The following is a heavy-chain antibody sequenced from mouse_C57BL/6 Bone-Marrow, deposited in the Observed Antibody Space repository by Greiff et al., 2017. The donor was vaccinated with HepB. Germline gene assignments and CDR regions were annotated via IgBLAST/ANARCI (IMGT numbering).Heavy chain of an antibody. CDR1: GYAFSSSW. J-gene: IGHJ2*01. CDR3: ARRITTVVAPFDY. V-gene: IGHV1-82*01. D-gene: IGHD1-1*01. CDR2: IYPGDGDT. Sequence: QVQLQQSGPELVKPGASVKISCKASGYAFSSSWMNWVKQRPGKGLEWIGRIYPGDGDTNYNGKFKGKATLTADKSSSTAYMQLSSLTSEDSAVYFCARRITTVVAPFDYWGQGTTLPVSS.